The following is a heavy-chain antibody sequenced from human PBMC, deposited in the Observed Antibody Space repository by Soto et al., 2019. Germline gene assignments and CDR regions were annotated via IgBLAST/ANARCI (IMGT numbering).Heavy chain of an antibody. CDR3: AQSLWFGELLSYYGMDV. Sequence: SVKVSCKASGGTFSSYAIIWVRQAPGQGLEWMGGIIPIFGTANYAQKFQGRVTITADESTSTAYMELSSLRSEDTAVYYCAQSLWFGELLSYYGMDVWGQGTTVTVSS. CDR2: IIPIFGTA. CDR1: GGTFSSYA. V-gene: IGHV1-69*13. D-gene: IGHD3-10*01. J-gene: IGHJ6*02.